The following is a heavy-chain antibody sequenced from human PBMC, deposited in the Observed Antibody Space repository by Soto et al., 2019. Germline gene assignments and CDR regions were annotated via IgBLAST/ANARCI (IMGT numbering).Heavy chain of an antibody. V-gene: IGHV1-3*01. CDR1: GYTFTTYA. CDR3: ARDRGALGYCSGGSCYSSHDVFDI. Sequence: ASVKVSCKASGYTFTTYAMHWVRQAPGQRLEWMGWISAGNGNTKYSQKFQGRVTITRDTSANTAYMELSSLRSEDTAVYYCARDRGALGYCSGGSCYSSHDVFDIWGQGTMVTVSS. CDR2: ISAGNGNT. D-gene: IGHD2-15*01. J-gene: IGHJ3*02.